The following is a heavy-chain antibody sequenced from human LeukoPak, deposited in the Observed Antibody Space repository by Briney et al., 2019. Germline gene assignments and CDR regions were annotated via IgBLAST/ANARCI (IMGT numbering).Heavy chain of an antibody. V-gene: IGHV3-30-3*01. CDR1: GFTFSSYA. D-gene: IGHD3-22*01. CDR2: ISYDGSNK. Sequence: GGSLRLSCAASGFTFSSYAMHWVRQAPGKGLEWVAVISYDGSNKYHADSVKGRFTISRDNAKKSLYLQMNSLRAEDTAVYYCATIVVVSSSLEDYWGQGTLVTVSS. CDR3: ATIVVVSSSLEDY. J-gene: IGHJ4*02.